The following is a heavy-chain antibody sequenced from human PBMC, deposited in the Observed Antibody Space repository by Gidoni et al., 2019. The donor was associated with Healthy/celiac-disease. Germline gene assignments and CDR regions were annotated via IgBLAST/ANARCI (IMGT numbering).Heavy chain of an antibody. CDR2: IYYSGST. V-gene: IGHV4-30-4*01. CDR1: GGSISSGDYY. J-gene: IGHJ5*02. Sequence: QVQLQESGPGLVKPSQTLSLTCTVSGGSISSGDYYWSWIRQPPGKGLEWIGYIYYSGSTYYNPSLKSRVTISVDTSKNQFSLKLSSVTAADTAVYYCAREPGGMVQGVAPNNWFDPWGQGTLVTVSS. CDR3: AREPGGMVQGVAPNNWFDP. D-gene: IGHD3-10*01.